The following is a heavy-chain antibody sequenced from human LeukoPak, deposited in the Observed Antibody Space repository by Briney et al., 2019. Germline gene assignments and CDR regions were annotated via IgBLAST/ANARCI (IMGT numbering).Heavy chain of an antibody. CDR3: ARDPGDGDYYDSGGYDY. D-gene: IGHD3-22*01. V-gene: IGHV1-2*02. CDR1: GYTFTGYY. Sequence: ASVKVSCKASGYTFTGYYMHWVRQAPGQGLEWMGWINPNSGGTNYAQKFQGRVTMTRDTSISTAYMELSRLRSDDTAVYYCARDPGDGDYYDSGGYDYWGQGTLVTVSS. CDR2: INPNSGGT. J-gene: IGHJ4*02.